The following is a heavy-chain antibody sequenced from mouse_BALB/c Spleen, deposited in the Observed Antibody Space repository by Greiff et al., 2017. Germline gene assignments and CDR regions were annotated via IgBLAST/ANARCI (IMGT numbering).Heavy chain of an antibody. D-gene: IGHD2-3*01. CDR3: ARYDGYYLYFDD. V-gene: IGHV3-6*02. J-gene: IGHJ2*01. CDR1: GYSITSGYY. Sequence: VQLQQSGPGLVKPSQSLSLTCSVTGYSITSGYYWNWIRQFPGNKLEWMGYISYDGSNNYNPSLKNRISITRDTSKNQFFLKLNSVTTEDTATYYCARYDGYYLYFDDWGQGTTLTVSS. CDR2: ISYDGSN.